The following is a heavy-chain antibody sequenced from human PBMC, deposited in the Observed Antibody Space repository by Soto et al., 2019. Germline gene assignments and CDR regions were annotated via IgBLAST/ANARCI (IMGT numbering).Heavy chain of an antibody. J-gene: IGHJ4*02. Sequence: SETLSLTCTDSGGSISTYYWSWIRQPPGKGLDWIEHIYYSGSTEYNPSLKSRLTISVDTSKNQFSLKLTSVTAADTAVYYCARLYGSGSYYSDYWGQGTLVTVSS. CDR1: GGSISTYY. V-gene: IGHV4-59*08. D-gene: IGHD3-10*01. CDR3: ARLYGSGSYYSDY. CDR2: IYYSGST.